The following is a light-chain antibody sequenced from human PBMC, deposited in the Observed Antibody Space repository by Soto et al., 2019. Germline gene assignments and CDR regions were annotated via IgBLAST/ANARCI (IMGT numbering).Light chain of an antibody. J-gene: IGLJ2*01. Sequence: QAVVTQPASVSGSPGQSITISCTGTSSDVGNYKYVSWYQQHPGKAPKLIIFEVSNRPSGISDRFSGFKSANTAYLTISGVQPEDEADYHCSSYTTIKTVVFGGGTKLTVL. CDR2: EVS. V-gene: IGLV2-14*01. CDR1: SSDVGNYKY. CDR3: SSYTTIKTVV.